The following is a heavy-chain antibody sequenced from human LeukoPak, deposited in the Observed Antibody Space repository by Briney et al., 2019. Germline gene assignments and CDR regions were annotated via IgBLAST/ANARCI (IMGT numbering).Heavy chain of an antibody. J-gene: IGHJ5*02. Sequence: PSETLSLTCTVSGGSISSYYWSWIRQPPGKGLEWIGYIYYSGSTNSNPSLKSRVTMSVDTSKNQFSLKLSSVTAADTAVYYCARDHYGYYQEFDPWGQGILVTVSS. CDR1: GGSISSYY. D-gene: IGHD2-15*01. V-gene: IGHV4-59*01. CDR3: ARDHYGYYQEFDP. CDR2: IYYSGST.